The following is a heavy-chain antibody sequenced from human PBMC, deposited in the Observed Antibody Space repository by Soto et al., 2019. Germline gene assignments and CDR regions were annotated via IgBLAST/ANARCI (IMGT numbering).Heavy chain of an antibody. CDR1: GFTFSSYG. CDR3: ARGADCSGGSCYSDYYYGMDV. Sequence: QVQLVESGGGVVQPGRSLRLSCAASGFTFSSYGMHWVRQAPGKGLEWVAVIWYDGSNKYYADSVKGRFTISRDNCKNTLYLQMNSLRAEDTAVYYCARGADCSGGSCYSDYYYGMDVWGQGTTVTVSS. V-gene: IGHV3-33*01. D-gene: IGHD2-15*01. J-gene: IGHJ6*02. CDR2: IWYDGSNK.